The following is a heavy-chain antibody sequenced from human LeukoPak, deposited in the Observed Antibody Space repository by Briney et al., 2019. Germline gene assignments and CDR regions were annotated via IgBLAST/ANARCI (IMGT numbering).Heavy chain of an antibody. CDR3: ARQWLVRSWFDP. D-gene: IGHD6-19*01. Sequence: SETLSLTCTVSGGSISSYYWSWIRQPPGKGLEWIGYIYYSGSTNYNPSLKSRVTISVDTSKNQFSLKLTSVTAADTAVYSCARQWLVRSWFDPWGQGTLVTVSS. V-gene: IGHV4-59*08. J-gene: IGHJ5*02. CDR2: IYYSGST. CDR1: GGSISSYY.